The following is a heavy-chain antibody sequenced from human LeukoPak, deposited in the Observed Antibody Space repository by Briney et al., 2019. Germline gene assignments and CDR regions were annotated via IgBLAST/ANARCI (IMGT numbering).Heavy chain of an antibody. CDR2: IKQDGSEK. CDR3: ARELLYSSSWYTGVSFDY. CDR1: GFTFSSYW. J-gene: IGHJ4*02. V-gene: IGHV3-7*01. Sequence: GGSLRLSCAASGFTFSSYWMSWVRQAPEKGLEWVANIKQDGSEKYYVDSVKGRFTISRDNAKHSLYLQMNSLRAEDTAVYYCARELLYSSSWYTGVSFDYWGQGTLVTVSS. D-gene: IGHD6-13*01.